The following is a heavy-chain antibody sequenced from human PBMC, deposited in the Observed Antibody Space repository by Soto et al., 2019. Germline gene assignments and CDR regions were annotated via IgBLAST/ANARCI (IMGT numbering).Heavy chain of an antibody. CDR1: GYTFTDYY. D-gene: IGHD3-3*01. V-gene: IGHV1-2*04. CDR2: IHPNSGGT. J-gene: IGHJ6*02. CDR3: ARALFGYYGMDV. Sequence: ASVKVSCKASGYTFTDYYMHWVRQAPGQGLEWMGWIHPNSGGTNYAQKFQGWVTMTRGTSINTAYMELTRLRSDDTAVYYCARALFGYYGMDVWGQGTTVTVSS.